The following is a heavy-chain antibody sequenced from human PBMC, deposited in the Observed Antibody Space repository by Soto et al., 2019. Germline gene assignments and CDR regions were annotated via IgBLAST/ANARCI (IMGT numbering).Heavy chain of an antibody. V-gene: IGHV3-53*04. Sequence: GGSLRLSCVASGIPVSSNYMTWVRQAPGKGLEWVSVLHSGGDTYYANSVKGRFTISRHDSTNTVFLQMNSLSVEVTAVYYCARDGPYYDHSRMDVWGQGTTVTVSS. CDR3: ARDGPYYDHSRMDV. D-gene: IGHD3-3*01. J-gene: IGHJ6*02. CDR2: LHSGGDT. CDR1: GIPVSSNY.